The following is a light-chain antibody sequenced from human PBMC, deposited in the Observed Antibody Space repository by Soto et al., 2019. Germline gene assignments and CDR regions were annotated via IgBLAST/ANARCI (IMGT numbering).Light chain of an antibody. CDR1: QSISSW. J-gene: IGKJ1*01. Sequence: DIQMIQSPSTLSASVGDRVSITCRASQSISSWLAWYQHEPGNAPKLLIYTASNLESGVPSRISGSGSETDFTLTISSRQPDYFATYYCQLYDSYSEAFGHAAKV. CDR2: TAS. V-gene: IGKV1-5*03. CDR3: QLYDSYSEA.